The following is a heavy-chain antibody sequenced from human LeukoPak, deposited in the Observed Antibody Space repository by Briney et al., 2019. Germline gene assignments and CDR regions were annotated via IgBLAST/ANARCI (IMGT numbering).Heavy chain of an antibody. D-gene: IGHD3-10*01. CDR3: ARAVYYYGSGSYYKP. Sequence: GASVKVSCKASGYTFTNYYMHWVRQAPGQGLEWMGMISPSGGSTTYAQKFQGRVTMTRDTSTSTVYMELSRLRSDDTAVYYCARAVYYYGSGSYYKPWGQGTLVTVSS. CDR2: ISPSGGST. J-gene: IGHJ5*02. CDR1: GYTFTNYY. V-gene: IGHV1-46*01.